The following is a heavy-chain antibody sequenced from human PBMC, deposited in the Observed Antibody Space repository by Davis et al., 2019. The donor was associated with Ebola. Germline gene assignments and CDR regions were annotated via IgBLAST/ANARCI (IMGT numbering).Heavy chain of an antibody. Sequence: GGSLRRSCAPSGFSFNNYAMSWARQAPGRGLEWVSAVNSAGTYTYYADSVKGRFTIFRDTSTVYLQMNSLRVEDTAVYYCAKIEAYGSGNYFEYWGQGTLVTISS. D-gene: IGHD3-10*01. CDR1: GFSFNNYA. CDR2: VNSAGTYT. CDR3: AKIEAYGSGNYFEY. V-gene: IGHV3-23*01. J-gene: IGHJ4*02.